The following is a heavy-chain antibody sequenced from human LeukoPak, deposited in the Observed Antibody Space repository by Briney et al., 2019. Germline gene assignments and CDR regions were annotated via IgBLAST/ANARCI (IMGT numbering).Heavy chain of an antibody. CDR2: INPNSGGT. J-gene: IGHJ5*02. Sequence: ASVKVSCKASGYTFTGYYVHWGRQAPGQGLEWMGWINPNSGGTNYAQKFQGRVTMTRDTSISTAYMEPSRLRSDDTAVYYCARDSSGWDYWFDPWGQGTLVTVSS. CDR1: GYTFTGYY. D-gene: IGHD6-19*01. V-gene: IGHV1-2*02. CDR3: ARDSSGWDYWFDP.